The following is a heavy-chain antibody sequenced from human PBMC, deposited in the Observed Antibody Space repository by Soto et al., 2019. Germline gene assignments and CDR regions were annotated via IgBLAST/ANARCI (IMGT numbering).Heavy chain of an antibody. Sequence: QVQLVQSGAEVKKPGSSMKVSCRASGGTFRSYSISWVRQAPGQGLEWMGRIIPILGVASYAQKFQGRVTIXXDQSTSTAYLELNSLTSEDTAVDYCARGEVATMLASNWFAPWGQGTLVSVSS. J-gene: IGHJ5*02. CDR3: ARGEVATMLASNWFAP. CDR2: IIPILGVA. V-gene: IGHV1-69*02. D-gene: IGHD5-12*01. CDR1: GGTFRSYS.